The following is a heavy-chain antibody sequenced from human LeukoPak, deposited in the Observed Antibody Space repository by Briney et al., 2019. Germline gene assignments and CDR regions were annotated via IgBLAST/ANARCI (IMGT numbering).Heavy chain of an antibody. V-gene: IGHV4-34*01. J-gene: IGHJ6*02. CDR2: INHSGST. CDR3: ARGSGSLARKRYYSGMDV. Sequence: SETLSLTCAVYGGSFSGYYWSWIRQPPGKGLEWIGEINHSGSTNYNPSLKSRVTISVDTSKNQFSLKLSSVTAADTAVYYCARGSGSLARKRYYSGMDVWGQGTTVTVSS. CDR1: GGSFSGYY. D-gene: IGHD5-12*01.